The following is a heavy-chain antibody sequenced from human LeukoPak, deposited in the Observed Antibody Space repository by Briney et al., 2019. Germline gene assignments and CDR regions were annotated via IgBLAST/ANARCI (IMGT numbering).Heavy chain of an antibody. V-gene: IGHV3-30-3*01. Sequence: GGSLRLSCTASGFPFSGNAMHWVRQAPGKGLEWVGVIFYDGNTVHYADSVKGRFTISRDNSKDTLYLQMNNLGTDDTAVYYCAREEEWGLPDYWGQGTLVIVSS. CDR1: GFPFSGNA. J-gene: IGHJ4*02. CDR2: IFYDGNTV. CDR3: AREEEWGLPDY. D-gene: IGHD1-26*01.